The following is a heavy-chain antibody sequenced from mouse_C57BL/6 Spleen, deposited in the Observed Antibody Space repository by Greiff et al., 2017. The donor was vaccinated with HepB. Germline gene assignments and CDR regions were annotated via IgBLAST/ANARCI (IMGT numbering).Heavy chain of an antibody. D-gene: IGHD2-4*01. CDR1: GYSITSGYY. J-gene: IGHJ4*01. Sequence: EVKLMESGPGLVKPSQSLSLTCSVTGYSITSGYYWNWIRQFPGNKLEWMGYISYDGSNNYNPSLKNRISITRDTSKNQFFLKLNSVTTEDTATYYCARGGYDYGVYYAMDYWGQGTSVTVSS. CDR3: ARGGYDYGVYYAMDY. V-gene: IGHV3-6*01. CDR2: ISYDGSN.